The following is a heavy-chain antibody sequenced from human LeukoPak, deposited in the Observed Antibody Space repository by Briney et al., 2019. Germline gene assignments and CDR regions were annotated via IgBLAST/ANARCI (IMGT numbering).Heavy chain of an antibody. Sequence: SQTLSLTCTVSGGSISSGDYYWSWIRQPPGKGLEWIGYIYYSGSTYYIPSLKSRVTISVDTSKNQFSLKLSSVTAADTAVYYCARVPPYGDYSNWFDPWGQGTLVTVSS. D-gene: IGHD4-17*01. CDR3: ARVPPYGDYSNWFDP. CDR2: IYYSGST. V-gene: IGHV4-30-4*01. J-gene: IGHJ5*02. CDR1: GGSISSGDYY.